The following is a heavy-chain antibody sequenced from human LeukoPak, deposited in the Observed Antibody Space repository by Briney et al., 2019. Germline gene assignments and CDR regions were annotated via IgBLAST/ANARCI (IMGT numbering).Heavy chain of an antibody. D-gene: IGHD2-15*01. CDR2: ISSSSSYI. V-gene: IGHV3-21*04. CDR3: ARGLLLAYGMDV. J-gene: IGHJ6*02. CDR1: GFTFSSYS. Sequence: PGGSLRLSCAASGFTFSSYSMNWVRQAPGKGLEWVSSISSSSSYIYYADSVKGRFTISRDNSKNTLYLQMNSLRAEDTAVYYCARGLLLAYGMDVWGQGTTVTVSS.